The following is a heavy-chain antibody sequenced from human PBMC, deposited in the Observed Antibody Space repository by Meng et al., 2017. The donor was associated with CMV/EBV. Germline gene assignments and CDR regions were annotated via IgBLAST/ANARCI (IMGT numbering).Heavy chain of an antibody. CDR3: ARKTIGTIWFDP. V-gene: IGHV3-48*03. D-gene: IGHD1-1*01. CDR2: ISGDGSTI. J-gene: IGHJ5*02. Sequence: GESLKISCAASGFSVRNYEMNWVRQAPGKGLEWVSYISGDGSTIYYADSVKGRFTFSRDTAKNSAYPQMNSLRVEDTAIYYCARKTIGTIWFDPWGQGTLVTVSS. CDR1: GFSVRNYE.